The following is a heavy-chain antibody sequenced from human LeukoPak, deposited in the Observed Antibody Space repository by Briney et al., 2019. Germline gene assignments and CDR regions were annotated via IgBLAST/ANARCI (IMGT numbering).Heavy chain of an antibody. V-gene: IGHV3-20*04. Sequence: GGSLRLSCAASGFTFDDYGMSWVRHAPGKGLEWVSGINWNGGSTGYADSVKGRFTISRDNAKNSLYLQMNTLRAEDTALYYCARGKTSRYYYYGMDVWGQGTTVTVPS. CDR2: INWNGGST. CDR3: ARGKTSRYYYYGMDV. J-gene: IGHJ6*02. CDR1: GFTFDDYG.